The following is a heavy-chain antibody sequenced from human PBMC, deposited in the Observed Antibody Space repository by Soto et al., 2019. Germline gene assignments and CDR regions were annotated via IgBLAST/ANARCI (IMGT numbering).Heavy chain of an antibody. J-gene: IGHJ5*02. Sequence: QVQLQESGPGLVKSSETLSLTCSVSGGINNYYWSWIRQPAGKGLEWIGRVHVSGASNYNPSLSSRVTMSVDRSTNQFSLKLTSMNAADTAIYYCVREIQGPLGWFGPWGQGTVVSVSS. CDR2: VHVSGAS. CDR3: VREIQGPLGWFGP. D-gene: IGHD5-18*01. V-gene: IGHV4-4*07. CDR1: GGINNYY.